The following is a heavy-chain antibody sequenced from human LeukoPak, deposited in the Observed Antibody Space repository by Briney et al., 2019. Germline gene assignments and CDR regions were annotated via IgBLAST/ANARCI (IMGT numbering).Heavy chain of an antibody. CDR3: ARDTRRSRVAASDYYYGMDV. V-gene: IGHV3-11*04. D-gene: IGHD5-12*01. CDR2: ISSSGSTI. J-gene: IGHJ6*02. CDR1: GFTFSDYY. Sequence: GGSLRLSCAASGFTFSDYYMSWIRQAPGKGLEWVSYISSSGSTIYYADSVKGRFTISRDNAKNSLYLQMNSLRAEDTAVYYCARDTRRSRVAASDYYYGMDVWGQGTTVTVSS.